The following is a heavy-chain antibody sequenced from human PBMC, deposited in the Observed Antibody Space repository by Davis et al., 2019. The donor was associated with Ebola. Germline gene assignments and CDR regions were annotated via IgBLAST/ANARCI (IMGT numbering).Heavy chain of an antibody. CDR1: GFTFNNYA. Sequence: PGGSLRLSCSASGFTFNNYAMHWVRQTPGTGLAWVSNINGDATITNYADSVKGRFTISRDNAKNTLYLQMNSLRVEDAGLYFCARVATDWFDPWGQGTLVTVSS. V-gene: IGHV3-74*01. CDR3: ARVATDWFDP. CDR2: INGDATIT. J-gene: IGHJ5*02.